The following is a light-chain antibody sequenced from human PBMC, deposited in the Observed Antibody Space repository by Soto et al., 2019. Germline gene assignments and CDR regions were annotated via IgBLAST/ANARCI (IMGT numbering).Light chain of an antibody. V-gene: IGKV1-5*03. J-gene: IGKJ1*01. CDR3: QHYNSYSEA. CDR1: QDIGTD. CDR2: KAS. Sequence: DIQMTQSPSSLSASVADRVTITCRASQDIGTDLGWYQQKPGKAPKLLIYKASTLKSGVPSRFSGSGSGTEFTLTISSLQPDDFATYYCQHYNSYSEAFGQGTKVELK.